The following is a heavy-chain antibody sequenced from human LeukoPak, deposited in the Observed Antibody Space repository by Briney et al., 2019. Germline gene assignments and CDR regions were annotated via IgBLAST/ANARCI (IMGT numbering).Heavy chain of an antibody. V-gene: IGHV1-69*13. CDR2: IIPIFGTA. J-gene: IGHJ6*03. Sequence: SVKVSCKASGGTSSSYAISWVRQAPGQGLEWMGGIIPIFGTANYAQKFQGRVTITADESTSTAYMELSSLRSEDTAVYYCARGLPGEYCSSTSCYTFIYYYYYMDVWGKGTTVTVSS. D-gene: IGHD2-2*02. CDR3: ARGLPGEYCSSTSCYTFIYYYYYMDV. CDR1: GGTSSSYA.